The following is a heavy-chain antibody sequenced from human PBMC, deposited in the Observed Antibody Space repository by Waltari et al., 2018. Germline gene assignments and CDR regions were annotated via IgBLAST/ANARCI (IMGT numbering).Heavy chain of an antibody. CDR2: IKPDGSGK. CDR1: GFTFSNFW. J-gene: IGHJ4*02. Sequence: EVQLVESGGDSVQPGGSLRLSCAASGFTFSNFWMRWVRQAPGKGLQWVASIKPDGSGKYYVESVKGRFTISRDNAKNSLNRQMDSLRVEDTAVYFCARDVLWGQGTRVTVSP. CDR3: ARDVL. D-gene: IGHD2-15*01. V-gene: IGHV3-7*01.